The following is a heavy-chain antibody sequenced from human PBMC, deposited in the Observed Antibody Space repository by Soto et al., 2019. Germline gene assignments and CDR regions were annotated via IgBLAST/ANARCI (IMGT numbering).Heavy chain of an antibody. CDR3: AREFPYYARSDSYLHY. Sequence: PSQTLSLTCGISGDNVSSNSAAWKWIRQSPSGGLEWLGRTYYRSKWYNDYAVSVKRRITVTADTAENQFSLHRNSGTPEGACVYSCAREFPYYARSDSYLHYWRQAALVNASS. CDR2: TYYRSKWYN. V-gene: IGHV6-1*01. D-gene: IGHD3-16*01. J-gene: IGHJ4*02. CDR1: GDNVSSNSAA.